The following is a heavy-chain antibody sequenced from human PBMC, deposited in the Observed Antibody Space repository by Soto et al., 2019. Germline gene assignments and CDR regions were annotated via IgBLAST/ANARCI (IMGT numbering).Heavy chain of an antibody. Sequence: QITLKESGPTLVKPTQTLTLTCTFSGFSLSTRGVGVGWIRQRPGKALEWLALIYWDDDKRYSPSLRSRLTNTTDNSKTQGVLTMTTMDHVDTATYYCADIGISTWFAYWGQGTLVTVSS. D-gene: IGHD6-13*01. CDR3: ADIGISTWFAY. J-gene: IGHJ4*02. CDR2: IYWDDDK. CDR1: GFSLSTRGVG. V-gene: IGHV2-5*02.